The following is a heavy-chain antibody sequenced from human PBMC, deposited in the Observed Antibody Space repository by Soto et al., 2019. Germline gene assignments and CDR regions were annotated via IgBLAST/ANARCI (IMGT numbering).Heavy chain of an antibody. CDR2: MTGSGSAI. V-gene: IGHV3-48*03. CDR3: ARSGGDYRPFDS. J-gene: IGHJ4*02. Sequence: GGSLRLSCAASGFSFSNSEMNWIRQAPGKGLEWVAHMTGSGSAIYYADSVKGRFTISRDNAKNSLYLHLNSLRAEDTALYYCARSGGDYRPFDSWGQGTLVTVSS. CDR1: GFSFSNSE. D-gene: IGHD2-21*01.